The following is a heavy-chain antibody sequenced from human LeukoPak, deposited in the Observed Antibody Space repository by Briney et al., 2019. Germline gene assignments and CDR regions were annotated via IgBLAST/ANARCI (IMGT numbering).Heavy chain of an antibody. J-gene: IGHJ3*02. CDR1: GFTFSGYG. D-gene: IGHD1-26*01. Sequence: GGSLRLSCAASGFTFSGYGMSWVRQAPGKGLEWVSAISGSGGSTYYADSVKGRFTISRDNSKNTLYLQMGSLRAEDMAVYYCARSMAPVLLLRAFDIWGQGTMVTVSS. CDR3: ARSMAPVLLLRAFDI. V-gene: IGHV3-23*01. CDR2: ISGSGGST.